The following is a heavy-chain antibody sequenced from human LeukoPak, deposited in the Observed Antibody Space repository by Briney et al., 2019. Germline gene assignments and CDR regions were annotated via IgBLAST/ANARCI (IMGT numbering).Heavy chain of an antibody. J-gene: IGHJ6*03. CDR2: INPSGGST. D-gene: IGHD3-3*01. V-gene: IGHV1-46*01. CDR3: ARGALGVLRFLEWFDYYYMDV. CDR1: GYTFTSYY. Sequence: ASVKVSCKASGYTFTSYYMHWVRQAPGQGLEWMGLINPSGGSTSYAQKFQGRVTMTRDTSTSTVYMELSSLRSEDTAVYYCARGALGVLRFLEWFDYYYMDVWGKGTTVTVSS.